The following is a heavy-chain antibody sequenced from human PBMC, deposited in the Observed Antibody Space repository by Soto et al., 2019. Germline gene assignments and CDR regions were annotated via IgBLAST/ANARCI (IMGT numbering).Heavy chain of an antibody. Sequence: SETLSLTCTVSGGSISSGDYYWSWIRQPPGKGLEWIGYIYYSGSTYYNPSLKSRVTISVDTSKNQFSLKLSSVTAAEKAVYYCARRTVRWFDPWGQGTLVTVSS. V-gene: IGHV4-30-4*01. D-gene: IGHD4-4*01. J-gene: IGHJ5*02. CDR3: ARRTVRWFDP. CDR1: GGSISSGDYY. CDR2: IYYSGST.